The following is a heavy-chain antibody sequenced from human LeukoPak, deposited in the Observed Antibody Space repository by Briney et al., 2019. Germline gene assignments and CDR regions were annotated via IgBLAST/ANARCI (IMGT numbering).Heavy chain of an antibody. CDR1: GGSIYSGSYY. CDR3: ARDRRDGYNLYYFDL. V-gene: IGHV4-61*02. J-gene: IGHJ4*02. CDR2: IYTSGST. Sequence: PSQTLSLTCTVSGGSIYSGSYYWSWIRQPAGKGLEWIGRIYTSGSTNYNPSLKSRVTISVDTSKNQFSLKLSSVTAADTAVYYCARDRRDGYNLYYFDLWGQGTLVTVYS. D-gene: IGHD5-24*01.